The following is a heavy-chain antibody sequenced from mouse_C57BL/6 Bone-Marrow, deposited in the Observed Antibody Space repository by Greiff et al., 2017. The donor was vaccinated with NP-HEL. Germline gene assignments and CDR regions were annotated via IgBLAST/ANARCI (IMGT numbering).Heavy chain of an antibody. D-gene: IGHD2-2*01. CDR1: GYTFTNYW. CDR3: ARLGLHDAMDY. V-gene: IGHV1-63*01. Sequence: QVQLQQSGAELVRPGTSVKMSCKASGYTFTNYWIGWAKQRPGHGLEWIGDIYPGGGYTNYNEKFKGKATLTADKSSSTAYMQFSSLTSEDSAIYYCARLGLHDAMDYWGQGTSVTVSS. CDR2: IYPGGGYT. J-gene: IGHJ4*01.